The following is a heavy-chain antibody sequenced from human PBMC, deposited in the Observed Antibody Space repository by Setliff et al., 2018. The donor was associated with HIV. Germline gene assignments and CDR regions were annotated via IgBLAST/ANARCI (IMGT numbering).Heavy chain of an antibody. J-gene: IGHJ1*01. CDR1: GVSMTNNY. CDR3: ARGGPRVGAFEYFQH. Sequence: SETLSLTCSVSGVSMTNNYWTWIRQSPGKGLEWIGYVHYSGNTRYNPSLKSRVTISVDTSKNKFSLKLSSVTAADTAVYYCARGGPRVGAFEYFQHWGQGTLVTVSS. D-gene: IGHD3-10*01. V-gene: IGHV4-59*12. CDR2: VHYSGNT.